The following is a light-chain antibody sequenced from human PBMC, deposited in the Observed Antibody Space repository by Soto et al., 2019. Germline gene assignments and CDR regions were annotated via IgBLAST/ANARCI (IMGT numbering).Light chain of an antibody. J-gene: IGKJ1*01. CDR2: GAS. V-gene: IGKV3-15*01. Sequence: EIVMTQSPATLSVSPGERATLSCRASRSVGTYLAWYQQKPAQAPRLLIYGASTRAAGISPRFSGGGSGTEFTLTISSLQSEDFAVYYCQQYNDWPRTFGQGTKVGIQ. CDR1: RSVGTY. CDR3: QQYNDWPRT.